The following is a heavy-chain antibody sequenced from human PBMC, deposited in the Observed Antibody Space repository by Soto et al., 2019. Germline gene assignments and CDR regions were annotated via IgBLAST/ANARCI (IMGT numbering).Heavy chain of an antibody. CDR2: INSDGSNT. V-gene: IGHV3-74*01. CDR3: ARDAYSDMGV. J-gene: IGHJ6*02. Sequence: EVQLVESGGGLVQPGGSLRLSFVGSGFTFSTYWMHWVRQAPGKGLVWVSRINSDGSNTNYADSVKGRFTISRANAKNTLYRHMNSLRAEDTAVYYCARDAYSDMGVWGRGTTVTVSS. CDR1: GFTFSTYW.